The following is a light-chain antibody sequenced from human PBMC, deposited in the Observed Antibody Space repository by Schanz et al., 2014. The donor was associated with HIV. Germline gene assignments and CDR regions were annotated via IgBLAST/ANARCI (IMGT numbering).Light chain of an antibody. J-gene: IGLJ1*01. V-gene: IGLV2-14*03. CDR3: CSYTTTSTYV. CDR2: DGS. Sequence: QSALTQPASVSGSPGQSITISCTGVSSDVRAFNYVSWYQQHPGNVPKLIIYDGSHRPSGVSNRFSGSQSDSTASLIISGLQAEDEADYYCCSYTTTSTYVFGAGTKVTVL. CDR1: SSDVRAFNY.